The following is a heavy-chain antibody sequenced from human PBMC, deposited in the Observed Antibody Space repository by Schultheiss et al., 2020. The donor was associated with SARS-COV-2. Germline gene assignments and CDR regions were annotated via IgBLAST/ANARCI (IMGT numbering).Heavy chain of an antibody. CDR3: ARVLAVAGSYYYYHMDV. V-gene: IGHV3-48*02. CDR1: GFTFSDYS. J-gene: IGHJ6*03. Sequence: GESLKISCAASGFTFSDYSMNWVRQAPGEGLEWVSYISSNSYTIYYADSVKGRFTISRDNAKSSLDLQMNSLRDEDTAVYYCARVLAVAGSYYYYHMDVWGKGTTVTVSS. CDR2: ISSNSYTI. D-gene: IGHD6-19*01.